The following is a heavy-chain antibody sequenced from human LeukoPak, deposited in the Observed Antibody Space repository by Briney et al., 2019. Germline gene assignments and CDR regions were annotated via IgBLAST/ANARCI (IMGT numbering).Heavy chain of an antibody. J-gene: IGHJ3*01. V-gene: IGHV3-7*04. CDR3: ARERLAAFDL. CDR2: IKPDGSET. Sequence: PGGSLRLSCAASKFTFSDYWISWVRQAPGKGLEWVATIKPDGSETYYVDSVKGQITISRDNAKDSLYLHMNSLRAEDTAVYYCARERLAAFDLWGHGTLVIVSS. CDR1: KFTFSDYW.